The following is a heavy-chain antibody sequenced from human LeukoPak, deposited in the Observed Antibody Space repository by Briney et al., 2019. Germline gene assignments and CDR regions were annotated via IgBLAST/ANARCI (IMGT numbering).Heavy chain of an antibody. CDR1: GYSFTSYW. V-gene: IGHV5-51*01. CDR2: IYPGDSDT. CDR3: ARPESFSGSYFAFDI. Sequence: GESLKISCKGSGYSFTSYWIGWVRQMPGKGLEWMGIIYPGDSDTRYSPSFQGQVTISADKSISTAYLQWSSLKASDTAMYYCARPESFSGSYFAFDIWGQGTMVTVSS. J-gene: IGHJ3*02. D-gene: IGHD1-26*01.